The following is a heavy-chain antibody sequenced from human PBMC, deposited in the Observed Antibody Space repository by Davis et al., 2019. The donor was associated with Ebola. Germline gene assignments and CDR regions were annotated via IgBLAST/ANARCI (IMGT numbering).Heavy chain of an antibody. D-gene: IGHD2-15*01. Sequence: ASVKVSCKGSGYIFTAFYLHWVRQAPGQGLEWMGWIDPNSGGTNYAQKFQGRVTMTRDTSINTAYIDLSRLTSDDTAVYYCAREVVVGPAARMDVWGQGTTVAVSS. CDR1: GYIFTAFY. CDR2: IDPNSGGT. V-gene: IGHV1-2*02. J-gene: IGHJ6*02. CDR3: AREVVVGPAARMDV.